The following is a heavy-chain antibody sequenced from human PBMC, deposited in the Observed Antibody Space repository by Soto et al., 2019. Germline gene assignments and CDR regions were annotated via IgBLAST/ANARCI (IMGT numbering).Heavy chain of an antibody. V-gene: IGHV6-1*01. Sequence: SETLSLTCSISGATVSSKSAAWHWIRQSPTRGLEWLGRTYYRSKWSSNDAVSVKSRITIKPDTSKNQFSLQLRYVTPDDTAMYYCARTGDYIVDYWGQGTLVTVSS. D-gene: IGHD7-27*01. CDR3: ARTGDYIVDY. CDR2: TYYRSKWSS. J-gene: IGHJ4*02. CDR1: GATVSSKSAA.